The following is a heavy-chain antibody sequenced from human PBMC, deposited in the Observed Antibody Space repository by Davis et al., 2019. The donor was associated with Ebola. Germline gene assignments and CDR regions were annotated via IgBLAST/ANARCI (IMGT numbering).Heavy chain of an antibody. CDR2: ISGSGATT. J-gene: IGHJ5*02. Sequence: PGGSLRLSCAASGFTFSSYAMSWVRQAPGKGLEWVSVISGSGATTYYADSVKGRFTVSRDNSKNTLILQMNSLRVEDTAVYYCAKDWMGEMGIRYINAWGQGTLVTVSS. V-gene: IGHV3-23*01. CDR1: GFTFSSYA. D-gene: IGHD1-26*01. CDR3: AKDWMGEMGIRYINA.